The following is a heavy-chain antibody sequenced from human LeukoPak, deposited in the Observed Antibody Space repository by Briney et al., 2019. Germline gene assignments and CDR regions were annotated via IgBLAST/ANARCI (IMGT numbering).Heavy chain of an antibody. CDR3: ARVKQLVLRYMDV. V-gene: IGHV4-4*02. Sequence: PSGTLSLTCAVSGGSISSSNWWSWIRQPPGKGLEWIGEIYHSGSTNYNPSLKSRVTISVDKSKTQFSLKLSSVTAADTAVYYCARVKQLVLRYMDVWGKGTTVTISS. D-gene: IGHD6-13*01. J-gene: IGHJ6*03. CDR1: GGSISSSNW. CDR2: IYHSGST.